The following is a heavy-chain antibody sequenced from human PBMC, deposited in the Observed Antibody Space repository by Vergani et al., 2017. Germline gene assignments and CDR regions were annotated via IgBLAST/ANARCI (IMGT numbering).Heavy chain of an antibody. J-gene: IGHJ3*01. V-gene: IGHV4-61*02. D-gene: IGHD2-21*01. Sequence: QVQLQESGPGLVKPSQTLSLTCTVSGGSFSTGGQSWTWLRQSAGKGLEWVGRIYTSGAPNYNPSLRSRAIMSVDASKNQFSLKLTSVTAADTAVYYCARDDCEYDKDALDVWGQGTKVTVTS. CDR1: GGSFSTGGQS. CDR2: IYTSGAP. CDR3: ARDDCEYDKDALDV.